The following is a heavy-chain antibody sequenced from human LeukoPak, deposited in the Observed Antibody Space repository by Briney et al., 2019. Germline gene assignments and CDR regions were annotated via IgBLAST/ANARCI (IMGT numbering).Heavy chain of an antibody. J-gene: IGHJ4*02. D-gene: IGHD6-6*01. CDR3: ARGIAARTGEVGY. CDR2: MNPNSGNT. CDR1: GYTFTSYD. Sequence: ASVKVSCKASGYTFTSYDINWVRQATGQGLEWMGWMNPNSGNTGYAQKFQGRVTMTRNTSISTAYMELSSLRSEDPAVYYCARGIAARTGEVGYWGQGTLVTVSS. V-gene: IGHV1-8*01.